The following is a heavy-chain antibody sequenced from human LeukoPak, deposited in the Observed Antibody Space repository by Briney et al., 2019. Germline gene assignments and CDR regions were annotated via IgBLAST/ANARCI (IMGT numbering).Heavy chain of an antibody. J-gene: IGHJ5*02. V-gene: IGHV3-33*01. D-gene: IGHD3/OR15-3a*01. Sequence: GGSLRLSCAASGFTFSSYGMNWIRQAPGPGLDRVAVINVYGSDKYYADSAKGRFTTSRDNSNNTLYLQMTSLRVEDTAMYYCARGSFFSTARWFAPWGQGTLVTVSS. CDR2: INVYGSDK. CDR1: GFTFSSYG. CDR3: ARGSFFSTARWFAP.